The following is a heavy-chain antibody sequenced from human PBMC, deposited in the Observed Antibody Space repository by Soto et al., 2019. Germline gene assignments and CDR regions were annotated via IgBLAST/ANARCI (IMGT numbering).Heavy chain of an antibody. CDR1: GDTLTMYG. CDR3: ARWRTIFGVVIPGDY. Sequence: ASVKVSCTASGDTLTMYGLSWVRQAPGQGLEWMGWMNPNSGNTGYAQKFQGRVTMTRNTSISTAYMELSSLRSEDTAVYYCARWRTIFGVVIPGDYWGQGTLVTVSS. CDR2: MNPNSGNT. D-gene: IGHD3-3*01. V-gene: IGHV1-8*01. J-gene: IGHJ4*02.